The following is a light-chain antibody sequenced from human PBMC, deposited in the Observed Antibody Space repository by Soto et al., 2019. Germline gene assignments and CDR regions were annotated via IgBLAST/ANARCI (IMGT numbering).Light chain of an antibody. CDR1: SSDVGGYNY. CDR2: EVS. Sequence: QSVLTQPPSASGSTGQSVTISCTGTSSDVGGYNYVSWYQQHPGKAPKLMIYEVSKRPSGVPDRFSGSKSGNTASLTVSGLQAEDEAHYYCRSYAGSNNYVFGRESKGTAL. CDR3: RSYAGSNNYV. V-gene: IGLV2-8*01. J-gene: IGLJ1*01.